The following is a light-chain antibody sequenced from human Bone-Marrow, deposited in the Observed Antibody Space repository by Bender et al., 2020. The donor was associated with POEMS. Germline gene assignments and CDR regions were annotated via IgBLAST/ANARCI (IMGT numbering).Light chain of an antibody. Sequence: QSALTQPASVSGSPGQSITISCSGTSIDVETYNIVSWYQQHPGKVPKLIIFQVSNRPSGVSNRFSASKSGTTASLTISGLQPEDEASYYCTSYRNSRTRVFGGGTKLTVL. V-gene: IGLV2-14*02. CDR3: TSYRNSRTRV. CDR1: SIDVETYNI. CDR2: QVS. J-gene: IGLJ3*02.